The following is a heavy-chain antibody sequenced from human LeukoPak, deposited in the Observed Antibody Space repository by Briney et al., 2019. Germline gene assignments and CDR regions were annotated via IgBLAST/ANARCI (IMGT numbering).Heavy chain of an antibody. CDR1: GYTLTGYY. J-gene: IGHJ4*02. CDR3: ARGVEPLAANTLAY. V-gene: IGHV1-2*02. Sequence: ASVKVSCKASGYTLTGYYLHWVRQAPGQGLEWMGWINPNTGATHSAQKFQGRITMTRDTSISTAYMDLSRLRSDDTAVYYCARGVEPLAANTLAYWGQGTLVTVSS. CDR2: INPNTGAT. D-gene: IGHD1-14*01.